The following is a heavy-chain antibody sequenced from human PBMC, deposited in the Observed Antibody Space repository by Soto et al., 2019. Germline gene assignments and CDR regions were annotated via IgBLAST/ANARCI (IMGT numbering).Heavy chain of an antibody. Sequence: EVQLLESGGGLVQPGGSLRLSCAASGFTFSSYAMSWVRQAPGKGLEWVSAISGSGGGTYYADSVTGRFTIARDNSKNTLYLKMNSMRAEDTAVYYCANSIAAAGIAMEYWGQGTLVTVSS. CDR3: ANSIAAAGIAMEY. D-gene: IGHD6-13*01. CDR1: GFTFSSYA. V-gene: IGHV3-23*01. CDR2: ISGSGGGT. J-gene: IGHJ4*02.